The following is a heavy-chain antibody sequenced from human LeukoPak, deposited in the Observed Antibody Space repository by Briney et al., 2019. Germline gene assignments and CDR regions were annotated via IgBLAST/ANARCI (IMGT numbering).Heavy chain of an antibody. D-gene: IGHD3-16*01. V-gene: IGHV3-30*02. J-gene: IGHJ6*03. CDR3: ARFTLTKRGLLGYYYYMDV. CDR1: GFTFSSYG. CDR2: IRYDGSNK. Sequence: GGSLRLSCAASGFTFSSYGMHWVRQAPGKGLEWVAFIRYDGSNKYYADSVKGRFTISRDNAKNSLYLQMNSLRAEDTAVYYCARFTLTKRGLLGYYYYMDVWGKGTTVTISS.